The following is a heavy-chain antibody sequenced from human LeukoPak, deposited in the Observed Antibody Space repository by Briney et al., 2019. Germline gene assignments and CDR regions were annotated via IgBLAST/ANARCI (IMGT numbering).Heavy chain of an antibody. D-gene: IGHD1-26*01. V-gene: IGHV1-8*03. CDR3: ARVEWELPFDY. CDR1: GYTFTSYD. CDR2: MNPNSGNT. J-gene: IGHJ4*02. Sequence: ASVKVSCKASGYTFTSYDINWVRQATGQGLEWMGWMNPNSGNTGYAQKFQGRVTITRNTTISTAYMELSSLRSEDTAVYYCARVEWELPFDYWGQGTPVTVSS.